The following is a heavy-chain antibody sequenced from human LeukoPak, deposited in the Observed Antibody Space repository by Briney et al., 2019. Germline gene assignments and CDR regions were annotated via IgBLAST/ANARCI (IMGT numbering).Heavy chain of an antibody. CDR3: ARDQRRWLRVTLFDY. CDR2: ISSSSSTT. V-gene: IGHV3-48*01. Sequence: GGSLRLSCAASGFTFSSYSMNWVRQAPGKGLEWVSYISSSSSTTYYADSVKGRFTISRDNAKNSLYLQMNSLRAEDTAVYYCARDQRRWLRVTLFDYWGQGTLVTVSS. J-gene: IGHJ4*02. D-gene: IGHD5-12*01. CDR1: GFTFSSYS.